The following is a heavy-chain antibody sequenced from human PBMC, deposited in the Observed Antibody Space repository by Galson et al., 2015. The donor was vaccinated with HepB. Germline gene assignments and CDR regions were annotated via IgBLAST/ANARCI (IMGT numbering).Heavy chain of an antibody. CDR1: GYTFTSYA. Sequence: CKASGYTFTSYAMNWVRQAPGQGLEWMGWINTNTGNPTYAQGFTGRFVFSLDTSVSTAYLQISSLKAEDTAVYYCARGGTYYYDSSGYYVDDYWGQGTLVTVSS. CDR3: ARGGTYYYDSSGYYVDDY. J-gene: IGHJ4*02. D-gene: IGHD3-22*01. V-gene: IGHV7-4-1*02. CDR2: INTNTGNP.